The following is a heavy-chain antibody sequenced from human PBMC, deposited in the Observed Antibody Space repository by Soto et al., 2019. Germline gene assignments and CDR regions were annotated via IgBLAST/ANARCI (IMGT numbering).Heavy chain of an antibody. Sequence: SETLSLTCTVSGGSISSYYWSWIRQPPGKGLEWIGYIYYSGSTNYNPSLKSRVTISVDTSKNQFSLKLSSVTAADTAVYYCARAISSSYYYYYYGMDVWGQGTTVTVSS. D-gene: IGHD6-6*01. J-gene: IGHJ6*02. CDR3: ARAISSSYYYYYYGMDV. CDR1: GGSISSYY. V-gene: IGHV4-59*01. CDR2: IYYSGST.